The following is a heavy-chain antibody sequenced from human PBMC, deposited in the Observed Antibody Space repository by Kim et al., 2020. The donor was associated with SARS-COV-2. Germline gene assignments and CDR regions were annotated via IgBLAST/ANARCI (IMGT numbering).Heavy chain of an antibody. CDR2: IQRDGSQK. CDR3: AIIDNGVDV. V-gene: IGHV3-7*03. CDR1: TFIFRSNL. Sequence: GGSLRLSCAASTFIFRSNLMTWVRQAPGKGLEWVANIQRDGSQKSYMDSVKGRFTISRDIAKTSLSLQMDSLRVEDTAIYYCAIIDNGVDVCGQGTPVIV. D-gene: IGHD1-26*01. J-gene: IGHJ6*02.